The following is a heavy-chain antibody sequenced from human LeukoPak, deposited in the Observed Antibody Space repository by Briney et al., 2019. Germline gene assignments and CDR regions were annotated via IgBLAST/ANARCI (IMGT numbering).Heavy chain of an antibody. CDR2: ISYDGSNK. CDR1: GFTFSSYA. CDR3: ARDPYYYDSSGYYPAIDY. Sequence: GGSLRLSCAASGFTFSSYAMHWVRQAPGKGLEWVAVISYDGSNKYYADSVKGRFTISRDNSKNTLYLQMNSLRAEDTAVYYCARDPYYYDSSGYYPAIDYWGQGTLVTVSS. D-gene: IGHD3-22*01. J-gene: IGHJ4*02. V-gene: IGHV3-30-3*01.